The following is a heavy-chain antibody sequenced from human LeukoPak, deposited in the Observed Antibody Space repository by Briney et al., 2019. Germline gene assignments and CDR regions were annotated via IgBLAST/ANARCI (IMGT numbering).Heavy chain of an antibody. D-gene: IGHD5-18*01. CDR3: ARVGSIQLWSRHLDY. V-gene: IGHV3-48*03. J-gene: IGHJ4*02. CDR1: GFTFSSYE. CDR2: ISSSGSTI. Sequence: GGSLRLSCGASGFTFSSYEMNWVRQAPGKGLEWVSYISSSGSTIYYADSVKGRFTISRDNAKNSLYLQMNSMRAEDTAVYYCARVGSIQLWSRHLDYWGQGTLVTVSS.